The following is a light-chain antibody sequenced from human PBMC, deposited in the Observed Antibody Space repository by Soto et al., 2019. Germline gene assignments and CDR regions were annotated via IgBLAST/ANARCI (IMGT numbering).Light chain of an antibody. CDR2: GAS. CDR1: QSVSSN. V-gene: IGKV3-15*01. J-gene: IGKJ4*01. Sequence: EIVMTQSPATLSVSPGERATLSCRASQSVSSNLAWYQQKPGQAPRLLLYGASTRATGIPARFSGSGSGTEFTLTISRLAPDYVAVYYCHQYGSSLTFGGGTKVEIK. CDR3: HQYGSSLT.